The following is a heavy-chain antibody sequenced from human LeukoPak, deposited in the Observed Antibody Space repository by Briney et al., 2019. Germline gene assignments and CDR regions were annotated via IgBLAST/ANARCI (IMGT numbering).Heavy chain of an antibody. Sequence: GGSLRLSCAASGFTVSNYFMNWVRLAPGKGLEWVSTLNGSGGRTYYADCVKGRFTIFRDNSMNTLYLQMNSLRAEDTAVYNCAKVGRKGDKYGAGYDYWGQGTLVTVSS. CDR1: GFTVSNYF. CDR2: LNGSGGRT. V-gene: IGHV3-23*01. CDR3: AKVGRKGDKYGAGYDY. J-gene: IGHJ4*02. D-gene: IGHD3-10*01.